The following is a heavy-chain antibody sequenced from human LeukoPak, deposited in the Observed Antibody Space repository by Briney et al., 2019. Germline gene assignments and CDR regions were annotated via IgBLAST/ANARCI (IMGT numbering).Heavy chain of an antibody. J-gene: IGHJ4*02. CDR2: ISGSGGST. Sequence: PGGSLRLSCAASGFTFSSYAMSWVRQAPGKGLGWVSAISGSGGSTYYADSVKGRFTISRDNSKNTLFLQMNSLRAEDTAVYYCAKVGDGLIAPDYWGQGTLVTVSS. CDR1: GFTFSSYA. V-gene: IGHV3-23*01. CDR3: AKVGDGLIAPDY. D-gene: IGHD3-16*01.